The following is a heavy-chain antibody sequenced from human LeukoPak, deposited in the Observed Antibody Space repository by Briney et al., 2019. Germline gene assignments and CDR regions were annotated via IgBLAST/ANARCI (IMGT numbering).Heavy chain of an antibody. CDR3: ARDSSGWLDY. CDR2: VKQDGSEE. Sequence: GGSLRLSCAASGFTFSRHWMRWVRQAPGKGLEWVANVKQDGSEEFYVDSVKGRFTISRDNAKNSLYLQMNSLRAEDTAVYYCARDSSGWLDYWGQGTLVTVSS. J-gene: IGHJ4*02. D-gene: IGHD6-19*01. V-gene: IGHV3-7*01. CDR1: GFTFSRHW.